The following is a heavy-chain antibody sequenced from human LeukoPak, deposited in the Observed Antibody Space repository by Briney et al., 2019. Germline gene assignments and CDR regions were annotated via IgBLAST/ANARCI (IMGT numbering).Heavy chain of an antibody. J-gene: IGHJ4*02. D-gene: IGHD2-15*01. V-gene: IGHV3-23*01. Sequence: GGSLRLSCAASGFTFNTYAMSWVRQAPGKGLEWVSLISGSGGSTYNADSVKGRFTISRDNSKNTLYLQMKSLRADDTAVYYCAKAPAYCSGGTCYDYWGQGSLVTVSS. CDR1: GFTFNTYA. CDR3: AKAPAYCSGGTCYDY. CDR2: ISGSGGST.